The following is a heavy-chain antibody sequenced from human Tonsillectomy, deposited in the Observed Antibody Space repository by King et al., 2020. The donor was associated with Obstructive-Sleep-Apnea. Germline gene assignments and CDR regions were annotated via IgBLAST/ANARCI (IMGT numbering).Heavy chain of an antibody. Sequence: QLQESGPGLVKPSETLSLTCTVSGGSISSYSWSWIRQPPGEGLEWIGYIYYSGSTNYNPSLKSRVSISVDTSKNQFSLKLSSVTAADTAVYYCARISTRKSGFPLDYWGQGTLVTVSS. J-gene: IGHJ4*02. D-gene: IGHD3-22*01. CDR3: ARISTRKSGFPLDY. CDR2: IYYSGST. V-gene: IGHV4-59*08. CDR1: GGSISSYS.